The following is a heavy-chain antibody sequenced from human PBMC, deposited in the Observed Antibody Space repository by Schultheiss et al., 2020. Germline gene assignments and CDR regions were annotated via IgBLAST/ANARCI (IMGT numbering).Heavy chain of an antibody. D-gene: IGHD4-17*01. CDR2: IYYSGST. CDR1: GGSISSGGYY. Sequence: SETLSLTCTVSGGSISSGGYYWSWIRQHPGKGLEWIGYIYYSGSTYYNPSLKSRVTISVDTSKNQFSLKLSSVTAADTAVYYCARPPEGDYGDYEGDDYWGQVTLVTVSS. V-gene: IGHV4-31*03. J-gene: IGHJ4*02. CDR3: ARPPEGDYGDYEGDDY.